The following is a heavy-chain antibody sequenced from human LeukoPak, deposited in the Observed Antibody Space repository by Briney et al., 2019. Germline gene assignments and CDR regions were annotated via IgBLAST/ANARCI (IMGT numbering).Heavy chain of an antibody. CDR2: INPSGGST. CDR1: GYTFTSYY. CDR3: ARRYHDGSLDY. V-gene: IGHV1-46*01. D-gene: IGHD3-3*01. Sequence: GASVKVSCKASGYTFTSYYMHRVRQAPGQGLEWMGIINPSGGSTSYAQKFQGRVTMTRDMSTSTVYMELSSLRSEDTAVYYYARRYHDGSLDYWGQGTLVTVSS. J-gene: IGHJ4*02.